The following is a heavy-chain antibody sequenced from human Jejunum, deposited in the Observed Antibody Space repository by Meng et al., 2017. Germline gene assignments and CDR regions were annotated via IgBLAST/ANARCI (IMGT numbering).Heavy chain of an antibody. CDR3: ASYDLFTGFGFDY. J-gene: IGHJ4*02. D-gene: IGHD3-9*01. V-gene: IGHV4-39*01. Sequence: QLQLQESGPGLVKPSETLSLTCPVSGGSISSSSYYWGWIRQPPGKGLEWIGSIYYSGSTYYNPSLKSRVTISVDTSKNQFSLKLSSVTAADTAVYYCASYDLFTGFGFDYWGQGTLVTVSS. CDR1: GGSISSSSYY. CDR2: IYYSGST.